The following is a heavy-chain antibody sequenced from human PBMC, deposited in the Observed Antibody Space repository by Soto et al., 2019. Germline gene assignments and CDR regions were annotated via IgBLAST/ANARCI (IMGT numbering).Heavy chain of an antibody. Sequence: QVQLVQSGAEVKKPGASVKVSCKASGYTFTSYGISGVRQAPGQGLEWMGWISAYNGNTNYAQKLQGRVTMTTDTSTSTAYMELRSMRSDDTAVYYCAREGLYCSGGSCYSGYNWFDPWGQGTLVTVSS. D-gene: IGHD2-15*01. V-gene: IGHV1-18*01. J-gene: IGHJ5*02. CDR2: ISAYNGNT. CDR3: AREGLYCSGGSCYSGYNWFDP. CDR1: GYTFTSYG.